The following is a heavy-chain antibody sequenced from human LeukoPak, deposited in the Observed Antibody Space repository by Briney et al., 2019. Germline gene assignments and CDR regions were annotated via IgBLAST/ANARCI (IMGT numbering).Heavy chain of an antibody. J-gene: IGHJ5*02. Sequence: ASVKVSCKASGYTFTGYYMHWVRQATGQGLEWMGWMNPNSGNTGYAQKFQGRVTITRNTSISTAYMELSSLRSEDTAVYYCARAYDFSLNWFDPWGQGTLVTVSS. D-gene: IGHD3-3*01. CDR1: GYTFTGYY. CDR3: ARAYDFSLNWFDP. CDR2: MNPNSGNT. V-gene: IGHV1-8*03.